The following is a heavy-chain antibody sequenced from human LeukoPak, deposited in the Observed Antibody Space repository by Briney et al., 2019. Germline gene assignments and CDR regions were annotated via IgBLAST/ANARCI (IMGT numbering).Heavy chain of an antibody. CDR1: GFNVSSNY. V-gene: IGHV3-66*04. CDR2: IYSGGGT. D-gene: IGHD3-9*01. J-gene: IGHJ4*02. CDR3: VGHYDLLTGPFDY. Sequence: GGSLRLSCAASGFNVSSNYMSWVRQAPGKGLEWVSIIYSGGGTYYADSVKGRFTISRDNSKNTLYLHMNSLRAEDTAVYYCVGHYDLLTGPFDYWGQGTLGIVSS.